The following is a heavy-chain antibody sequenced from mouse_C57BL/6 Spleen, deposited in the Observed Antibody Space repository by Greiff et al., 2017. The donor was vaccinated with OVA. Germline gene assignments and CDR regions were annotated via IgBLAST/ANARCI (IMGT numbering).Heavy chain of an antibody. J-gene: IGHJ4*01. D-gene: IGHD2-1*01. Sequence: EVQGVESGPELVKPGASVKMSCKASGYTFTDYNMHWVKQSHGKSLEWIGYINPNNGGTSYNQKFKGKATLTVNKSSSTAYMELRSLTSEDSAVYYCAREGGLYYSYAMDYWGQGTSVTVSS. CDR2: INPNNGGT. V-gene: IGHV1-22*01. CDR1: GYTFTDYN. CDR3: AREGGLYYSYAMDY.